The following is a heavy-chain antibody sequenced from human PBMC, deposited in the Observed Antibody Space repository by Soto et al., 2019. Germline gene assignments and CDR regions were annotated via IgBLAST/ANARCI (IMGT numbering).Heavy chain of an antibody. J-gene: IGHJ4*02. CDR3: ASEGEYCSGGSCTFDY. Sequence: QVQLVQSGAEVKKPGSSVKVSCKASGGTFSSYAISWVRQAPGQGLEWMGGIIPILDTANYAQKFQGRVTITAAESTSTAYMELSSLRSEDTALYYCASEGEYCSGGSCTFDYWGQGTLVTVSS. CDR1: GGTFSSYA. CDR2: IIPILDTA. D-gene: IGHD2-15*01. V-gene: IGHV1-69*12.